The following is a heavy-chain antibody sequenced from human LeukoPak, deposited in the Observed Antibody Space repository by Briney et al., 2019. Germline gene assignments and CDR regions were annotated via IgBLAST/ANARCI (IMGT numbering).Heavy chain of an antibody. CDR2: INTSGGST. CDR1: GYTFSSFY. CDR3: ARDGVITYFDY. Sequence: ASVKVSCKASGYTFSSFYMHWVRQAPGQGLEWMGIINTSGGSTSFAQKFQGRVTLTRDTSTSTVYMELSSLRSEDTAVYYCARDGVITYFDYWGQGTLVTVSS. J-gene: IGHJ4*02. D-gene: IGHD3-16*02. V-gene: IGHV1-46*01.